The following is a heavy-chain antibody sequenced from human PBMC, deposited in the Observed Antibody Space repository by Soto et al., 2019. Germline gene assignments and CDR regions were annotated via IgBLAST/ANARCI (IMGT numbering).Heavy chain of an antibody. CDR1: GFNVSSKY. V-gene: IGHV3-53*01. D-gene: IGHD2-15*01. Sequence: GYLRLSCAASGFNVSSKYMRWVRQAPGKGLEWGSVIYSGGSTYYADSVKGRFTISRDNSKNTPYLQMKSLRAEDTAVYYCARDGGGMAMFDYWGQGTLVTFSS. J-gene: IGHJ4*02. CDR3: ARDGGGMAMFDY. CDR2: IYSGGST.